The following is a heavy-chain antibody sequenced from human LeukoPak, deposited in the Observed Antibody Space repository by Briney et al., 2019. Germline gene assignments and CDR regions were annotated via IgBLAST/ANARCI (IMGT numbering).Heavy chain of an antibody. V-gene: IGHV3-33*08. CDR2: IWYDGSNK. Sequence: GGSLRLSCAASGFTFSTYGMHWVRQAPGKGLEWVAVIWYDGSNKYYVDSVKGRFTISRDNSKNTLYLQMNSLRAEDTAVYYCARDRIVVIPTYRMDVWGQGTTVTVSS. J-gene: IGHJ6*02. CDR3: ARDRIVVIPTYRMDV. D-gene: IGHD2-2*01. CDR1: GFTFSTYG.